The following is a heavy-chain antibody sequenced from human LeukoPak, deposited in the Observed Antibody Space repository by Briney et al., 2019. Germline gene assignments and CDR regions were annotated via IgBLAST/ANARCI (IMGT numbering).Heavy chain of an antibody. J-gene: IGHJ4*02. V-gene: IGHV4-34*01. CDR1: GGSFSGYY. CDR3: AREDLSGGSCYYFDY. D-gene: IGHD2-15*01. Sequence: SETLSLTCAVYGGSFSGYYWSWIRQPPGKGLEWIGEINHSGSTNYNPSLKSRVTISVDTSKNQFSLKLSSVTAADTAVYYCAREDLSGGSCYYFDYWGKGTLVTVSS. CDR2: INHSGST.